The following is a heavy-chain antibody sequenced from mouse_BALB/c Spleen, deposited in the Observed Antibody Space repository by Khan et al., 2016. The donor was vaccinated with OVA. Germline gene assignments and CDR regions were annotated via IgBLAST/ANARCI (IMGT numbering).Heavy chain of an antibody. V-gene: IGHV2-5*01. CDR1: GFSLTSYG. CDR3: AKNIVYAMDY. CDR2: IWRGGST. J-gene: IGHJ4*01. Sequence: QVQLKQSGPGLVQPSQSLSITCSVSGFSLTSYGVHWVRQSPGKGLEWLGVIWRGGSTDYNATFMSRLSITKDNSKSQVFFKMSSLQTDDAAIYYCAKNIVYAMDYWGQGTSVTVSS.